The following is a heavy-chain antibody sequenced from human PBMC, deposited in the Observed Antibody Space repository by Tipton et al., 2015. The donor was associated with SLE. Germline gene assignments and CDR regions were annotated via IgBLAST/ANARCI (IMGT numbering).Heavy chain of an antibody. V-gene: IGHV4-61*09. CDR3: ARDGKGQWPVDY. J-gene: IGHJ4*02. Sequence: TLSLTCTVSGGSISSGSYYWSWIRQPAGKGLEWIGYIYTSGSTNYNPSLKSRVTISVDTSKNQFSLKLSSVTAADTAVYYCARDGKGQWPVDYWGQGTPVTVSS. CDR1: GGSISSGSYY. CDR2: IYTSGST. D-gene: IGHD6-19*01.